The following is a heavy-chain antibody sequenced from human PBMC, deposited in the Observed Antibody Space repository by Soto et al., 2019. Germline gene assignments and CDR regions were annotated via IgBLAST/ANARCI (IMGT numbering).Heavy chain of an antibody. CDR1: GFTFTSYT. CDR3: ARARVYATGPLDF. Sequence: GRSLRLSCAASGFTFTSYTMNWDRQVPGKGLEWVSSISSSSDYIYYADSMKGRVTISRDNAKNSLFLDMNSLTGEDTAVYYCARARVYATGPLDFWGQGTLVTVSS. D-gene: IGHD6-13*01. J-gene: IGHJ4*02. V-gene: IGHV3-21*06. CDR2: ISSSSDYI.